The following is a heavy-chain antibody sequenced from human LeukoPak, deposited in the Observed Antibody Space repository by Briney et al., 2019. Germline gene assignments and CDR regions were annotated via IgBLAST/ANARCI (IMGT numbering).Heavy chain of an antibody. CDR1: GFTFSSYA. CDR3: ASSRYGYCSSISCYVLSY. J-gene: IGHJ4*02. Sequence: GGSLRLSCAVSGFTFSSYAMHWVRQAPGKGLEWVAVISYDGSNKDYADSVQGRVTISRDNSKNTLYLQMNSLRTEDTAMYYCASSRYGYCSSISCYVLSYWGQGTLVTVSS. D-gene: IGHD2-2*01. CDR2: ISYDGSNK. V-gene: IGHV3-30*04.